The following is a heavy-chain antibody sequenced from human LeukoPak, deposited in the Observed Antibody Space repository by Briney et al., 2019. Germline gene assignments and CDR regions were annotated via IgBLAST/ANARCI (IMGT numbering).Heavy chain of an antibody. V-gene: IGHV1-2*02. CDR2: INPNSGGT. CDR1: GYTFTGYY. D-gene: IGHD3-22*01. CDR3: ASSPNSSGYPDY. Sequence: ASVKVSCKASGYTFTGYYMHWVRQAPGQGLEWMGWINPNSGGTNYAQKFQGRVTMTSDTSISTAYMELSRLRSDDTAVYYCASSPNSSGYPDYWGQGTLVTVSS. J-gene: IGHJ4*02.